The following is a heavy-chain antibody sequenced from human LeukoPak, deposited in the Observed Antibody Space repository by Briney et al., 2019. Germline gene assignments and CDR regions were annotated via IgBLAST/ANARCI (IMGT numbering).Heavy chain of an antibody. CDR3: ARSRYCSSTSCYHRNWFDP. CDR1: GGSISSYY. CDR2: IYTSGST. V-gene: IGHV4-4*07. D-gene: IGHD2-2*01. Sequence: SETLSLTCTVSGGSISSYYWSWIRQPAGKGLEWIGRIYTSGSTNYNPSLKSRVTMSVDTSKNQFSLKLSSVTAADTAVYYCARSRYCSSTSCYHRNWFDPWGQGTLVTVSS. J-gene: IGHJ5*02.